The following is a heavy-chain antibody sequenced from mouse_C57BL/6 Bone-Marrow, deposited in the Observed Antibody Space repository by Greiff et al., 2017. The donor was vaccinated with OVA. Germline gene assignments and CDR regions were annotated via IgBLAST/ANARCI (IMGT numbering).Heavy chain of an antibody. CDR2: ISYDGSN. Sequence: ESGPGLVKPSQSLSLTCSVTGYSITSGYYWNWIRQFPGNKLEWMGYISYDGSNNYNPSLKNRISITRDTSKKQFFLKLKSVNTEEKGTNYWAREKYGGGFAYWGQGTLVTVSA. CDR3: AREKYGGGFAY. CDR1: GYSITSGYY. J-gene: IGHJ3*01. V-gene: IGHV3-6*01. D-gene: IGHD5-1-1*01.